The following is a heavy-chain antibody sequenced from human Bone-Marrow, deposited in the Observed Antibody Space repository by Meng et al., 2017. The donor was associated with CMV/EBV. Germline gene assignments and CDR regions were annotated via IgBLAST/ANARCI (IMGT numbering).Heavy chain of an antibody. V-gene: IGHV3-7*01. Sequence: GESLKISCAASGFTFSSYWMSWVRQAPGKGLEWVANIKQDGSEKYYVDSVKGRFTISRDNSKNTLYLQMNSLRAEDTALYYCARDPNRSGSKGYFQHCGQGTLVTVSS. CDR3: ARDPNRSGSKGYFQH. CDR1: GFTFSSYW. J-gene: IGHJ1*01. CDR2: IKQDGSEK. D-gene: IGHD3-22*01.